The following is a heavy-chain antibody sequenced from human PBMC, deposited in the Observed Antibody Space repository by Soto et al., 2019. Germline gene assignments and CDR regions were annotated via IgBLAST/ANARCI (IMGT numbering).Heavy chain of an antibody. CDR3: ARGLIYKNSRYKWFDP. Sequence: QVQLQQWGAGLLKPSETLSLTCAVYGGSFSAYYWTWIRQPPGKGLEWIGEINHSGSTNYNPSLKSRVTISVDTSNNQFSLKLNSVTAADTAVYYCARGLIYKNSRYKWFDPWGQGTLVTVSS. D-gene: IGHD1-20*01. CDR1: GGSFSAYY. V-gene: IGHV4-34*01. J-gene: IGHJ5*02. CDR2: INHSGST.